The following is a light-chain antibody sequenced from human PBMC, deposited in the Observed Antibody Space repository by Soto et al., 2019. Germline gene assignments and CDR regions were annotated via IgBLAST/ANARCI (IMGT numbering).Light chain of an antibody. Sequence: DIPLTQSPSSLSGSLGDRVTITCRASQHISHYVAWYQQKPGKAPKVLIYEASTLQSGLPSRFSGSGSGTEFTLTISRLQPDDFATYYCQHYNSYSEAFGQGTKVDI. CDR2: EAS. J-gene: IGKJ1*01. V-gene: IGKV1-9*01. CDR3: QHYNSYSEA. CDR1: QHISHY.